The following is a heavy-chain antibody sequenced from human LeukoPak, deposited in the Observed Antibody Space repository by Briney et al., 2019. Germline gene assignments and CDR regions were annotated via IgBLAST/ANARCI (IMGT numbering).Heavy chain of an antibody. CDR1: GFTFSTYS. CDR3: ARDWDYDILTGLYKEGGFDY. V-gene: IGHV3-21*01. J-gene: IGHJ4*02. Sequence: GGSLRLSCAASGFTFSTYSVTWVRQAPGKGLEWVASISSTSSYIYYADSVKGRFTISRDNAKNSLYLQMNSLRAEDTAVYYCARDWDYDILTGLYKEGGFDYWGQGTLVTVSS. D-gene: IGHD3-9*01. CDR2: ISSTSSYI.